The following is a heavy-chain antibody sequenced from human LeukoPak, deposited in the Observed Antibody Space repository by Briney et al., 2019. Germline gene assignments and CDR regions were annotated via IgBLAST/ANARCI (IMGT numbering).Heavy chain of an antibody. D-gene: IGHD2-2*01. Sequence: GASVKVSCKVSGYTLTELSMHWVRQAPGKGLEWMGGFDPEDGETIYAQKFQGRVTMTEDTSTDTAYMELSSLRSEDTAVYFCARRGACSGPSCSLDSWGQGTLVTVSS. CDR2: FDPEDGET. CDR3: ARRGACSGPSCSLDS. V-gene: IGHV1-24*01. CDR1: GYTLTELS. J-gene: IGHJ4*02.